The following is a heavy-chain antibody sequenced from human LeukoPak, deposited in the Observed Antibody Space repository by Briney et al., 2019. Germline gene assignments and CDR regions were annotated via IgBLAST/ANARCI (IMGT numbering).Heavy chain of an antibody. D-gene: IGHD5-18*01. CDR3: ARAYRAHQTFHSYHFFDF. CDR2: INHYGST. CDR1: GGSFSGYY. V-gene: IGHV4-34*01. Sequence: KPSETLSLTCAVYGGSFSGYYWNWIRQPPGKGLERIGEINHYGSTKYSPSLKSRVTISGDTSKNQFSLRLNSVTAADTAVYYCARAYRAHQTFHSYHFFDFWGRGTLVTVSS. J-gene: IGHJ4*02.